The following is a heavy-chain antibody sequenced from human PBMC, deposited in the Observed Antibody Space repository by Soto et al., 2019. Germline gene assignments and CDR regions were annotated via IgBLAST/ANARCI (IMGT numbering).Heavy chain of an antibody. D-gene: IGHD4-17*01. CDR1: GFIFRDWF. CDR2: ISKDSGRAT. V-gene: IGHV3-11*01. J-gene: IGHJ1*01. CDR3: AKAPVPDYGAFGSCVFQL. Sequence: GGSLRLSCAASGFIFRDWFMSWIRQAPGKGLEWISYISKDSGRATRYADSVKGRFTISRDNAKNSLFLQMNSLRAEDTAIFYCAKAPVPDYGAFGSCVFQLWGQGTLVTVSS.